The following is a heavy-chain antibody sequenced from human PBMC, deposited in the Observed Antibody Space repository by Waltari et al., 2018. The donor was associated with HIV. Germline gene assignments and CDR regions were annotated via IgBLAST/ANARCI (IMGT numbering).Heavy chain of an antibody. CDR2: MSWNSGSI. J-gene: IGHJ6*02. V-gene: IGHV3-9*02. CDR3: ARDRGSGNGWNYYGMDV. Sequence: EEQLVESGGGLVQPGRSMRLSCAASGFTSEKYAFNLFRQVPGKGREGVSGMSWNSGSILYAASVKGRFTISRDNAENSLYLQMNSLEAEDSALYYCARDRGSGNGWNYYGMDVWGQGATVTVSS. CDR1: GFTSEKYA. D-gene: IGHD3-10*01.